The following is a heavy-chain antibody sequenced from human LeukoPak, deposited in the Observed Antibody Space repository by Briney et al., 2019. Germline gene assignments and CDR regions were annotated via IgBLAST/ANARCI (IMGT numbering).Heavy chain of an antibody. CDR2: ISSGDSTI. CDR3: ARDLGSVY. V-gene: IGHV3-11*01. Sequence: GGSLRLSCTASGFTFSDYYMSWVRRAPGKGLEWVSYISSGDSTIYYAASVKGRFTMSRDNDKNSLYLQMNSLRAEDTAVYYCARDLGSVYWGQGALVTVSS. CDR1: GFTFSDYY. D-gene: IGHD3-10*01. J-gene: IGHJ4*02.